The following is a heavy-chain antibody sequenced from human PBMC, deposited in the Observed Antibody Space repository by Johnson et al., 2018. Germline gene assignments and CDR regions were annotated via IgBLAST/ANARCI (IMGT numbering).Heavy chain of an antibody. V-gene: IGHV3-23*04. CDR3: AKDSALTSGYYYKWYAFDS. J-gene: IGHJ3*02. CDR1: GFILSNDA. D-gene: IGHD3-22*01. CDR2: ISGGGGTT. Sequence: VQLVQSGGNLVQPGGSLRLSCAASGFILSNDAMSWVRQVPGKGLEWVSTISGGGGTTFYAGSVKGRFTISRDNSNNTLYLQMNSLTAEDTAINYCAKDSALTSGYYYKWYAFDSWGQGTMVTVSS.